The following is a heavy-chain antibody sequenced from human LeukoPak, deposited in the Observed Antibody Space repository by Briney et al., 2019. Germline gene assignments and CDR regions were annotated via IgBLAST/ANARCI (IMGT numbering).Heavy chain of an antibody. CDR1: GGSISSHY. D-gene: IGHD1-20*01. V-gene: IGHV4-59*11. CDR3: ARVFIAGYYYYYMDV. Sequence: PSETLSLTCTVSGGSISSHYWSWIRQPPGKGLEWIGYLYYSGSTNYNPSLKSRVTISVDTSKNQFSLKLSSVTAADTAVYYCARVFIAGYYYYYMDVWGKGTTVTVSS. CDR2: LYYSGST. J-gene: IGHJ6*03.